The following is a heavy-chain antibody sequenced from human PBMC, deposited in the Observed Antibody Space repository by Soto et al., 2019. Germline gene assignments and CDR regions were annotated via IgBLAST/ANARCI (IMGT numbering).Heavy chain of an antibody. V-gene: IGHV4-34*01. J-gene: IGHJ5*02. CDR2: INHSGST. CDR1: GGSFSGYY. D-gene: IGHD2-15*01. Sequence: SETLSLTCAVYGGSFSGYYWSWIRQPPGKGLEWIGEINHSGSTNYNPSLKSRVTISVDTSKNQFSLKLSSVTAADTAVYYCASAPRYCIGVRCIGSKWYLPSGQRTLVTVS. CDR3: ASAPRYCIGVRCIGSKWYLP.